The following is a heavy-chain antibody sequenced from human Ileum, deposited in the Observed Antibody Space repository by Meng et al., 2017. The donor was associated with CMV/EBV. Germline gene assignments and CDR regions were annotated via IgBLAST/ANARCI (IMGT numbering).Heavy chain of an antibody. CDR1: GGSYSEYY. J-gene: IGHJ4*02. Sequence: SAVYGGSYSEYYGRWGRVAPGKGVEVIGEINRGGRTNYNPSVRNRVSILIYTTKNQFHLTFNSVTAADTAVYYCARGGATPRVLRYWGQGTLVTVSS. CDR2: INRGGRT. D-gene: IGHD5-24*01. V-gene: IGHV4-34*01. CDR3: ARGGATPRVLRY.